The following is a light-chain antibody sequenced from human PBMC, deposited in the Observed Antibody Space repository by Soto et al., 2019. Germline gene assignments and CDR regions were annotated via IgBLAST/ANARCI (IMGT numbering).Light chain of an antibody. V-gene: IGKV3-20*01. Sequence: EIVLTQSPGTLSLSPGERATLSCVASQSVTSSYLAWWQQKPGQAPRLLIYGASSRATGIPDRFSGSGSGTDFTLTISRLEPEDFAVYYCQQYGSSPITFGQGTRLEIK. CDR3: QQYGSSPIT. J-gene: IGKJ5*01. CDR2: GAS. CDR1: QSVTSSY.